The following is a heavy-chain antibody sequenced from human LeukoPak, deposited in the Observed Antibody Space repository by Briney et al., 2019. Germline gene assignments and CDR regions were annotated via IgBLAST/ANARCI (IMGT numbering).Heavy chain of an antibody. J-gene: IGHJ3*01. V-gene: IGHV3-48*03. CDR2: ISSSGGTI. CDR3: AREALTDNILDV. D-gene: IGHD1-1*01. CDR1: RFTFNSYE. Sequence: PGGPLRLSCAPSRFTFNSYEMNWVRQAPGKGLEWVSYISSSGGTIYYADSVKGRFTISRDNAKNSLYLQMNSLRAEDTAVYYCAREALTDNILDVWGQGTMVTVSS.